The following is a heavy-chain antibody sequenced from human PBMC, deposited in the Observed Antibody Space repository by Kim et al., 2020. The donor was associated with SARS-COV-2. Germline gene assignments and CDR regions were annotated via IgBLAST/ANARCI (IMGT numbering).Heavy chain of an antibody. Sequence: ASVKVSCKASGYIFANYGINWVRQAPGQGLEWMGWISTYNGNTNYAQKFQGRVTMTTDTSTSTAYMELRSLRSDDTAVYYCARDYYYDSSGYPRGAFDIWGQGTMVTVSS. CDR1: GYIFANYG. CDR3: ARDYYYDSSGYPRGAFDI. J-gene: IGHJ3*02. CDR2: ISTYNGNT. D-gene: IGHD3-22*01. V-gene: IGHV1-18*01.